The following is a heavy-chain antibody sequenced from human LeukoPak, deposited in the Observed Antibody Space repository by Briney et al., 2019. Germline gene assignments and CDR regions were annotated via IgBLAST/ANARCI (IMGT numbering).Heavy chain of an antibody. D-gene: IGHD3-3*01. J-gene: IGHJ3*02. CDR1: GGSFSGYY. CDR3: ARGRLHYDFWSGYLGAFDI. Sequence: PSETLSLTCAVYGGSFSGYYWSWIRQPPGKGLEWIGEINHSGSTNYNPSLKSRVTISVDTSKNQFSLKLSSVTAADTAVYYCARGRLHYDFWSGYLGAFDIWGQGTMATVSS. V-gene: IGHV4-34*01. CDR2: INHSGST.